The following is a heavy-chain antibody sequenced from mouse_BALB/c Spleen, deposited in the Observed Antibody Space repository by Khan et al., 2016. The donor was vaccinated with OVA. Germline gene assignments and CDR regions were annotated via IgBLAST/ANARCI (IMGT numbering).Heavy chain of an antibody. V-gene: IGHV1-4*01. J-gene: IGHJ3*01. CDR2: INPSNGYT. CDR1: GYTFTSYT. Sequence: VQLQQSGAELARPGASVKMSCKASGYTFTSYTIHWIKQRPGQGLEWIGYINPSNGYTNYNQKFKDKATLPADKSSTTAYMPLSSLTSDDSAVYNCVRDSAYYRNCCCFAYWGQGTLVTVSA. CDR3: VRDSAYYRNCCCFAY. D-gene: IGHD2-5*01.